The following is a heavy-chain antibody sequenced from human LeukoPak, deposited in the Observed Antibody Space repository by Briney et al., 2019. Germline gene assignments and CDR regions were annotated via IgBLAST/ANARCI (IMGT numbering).Heavy chain of an antibody. CDR1: GFTFSAYA. CDR2: ISGSGDST. CDR3: AKSNRGVDWFDP. Sequence: GGSLRLSCAASGFTFSAYAMSWVRQAPGKGLEWVSVISGSGDSTYYADSVKGRFTISRDNSKNTLYLQMNSLRAEDTAVYYCAKSNRGVDWFDPWGQGTLVTVSS. D-gene: IGHD3-10*01. J-gene: IGHJ5*02. V-gene: IGHV3-23*01.